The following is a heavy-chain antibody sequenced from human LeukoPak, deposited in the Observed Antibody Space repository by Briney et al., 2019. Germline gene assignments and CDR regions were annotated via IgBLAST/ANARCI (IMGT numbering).Heavy chain of an antibody. CDR1: GFTFSSYD. J-gene: IGHJ4*02. D-gene: IGHD6-6*01. CDR2: IRYDGSNK. CDR3: AKGGVRSSSSVDY. Sequence: PGGSLRLSCAASGFTFSSYDMHWVRQAPGKGLEGVAFIRYDGSNKYYADSVKGRFTISRDNSKNTLYLQMNSLRAEDTAVYYCAKGGVRSSSSVDYWGQGTLVTVSS. V-gene: IGHV3-30*02.